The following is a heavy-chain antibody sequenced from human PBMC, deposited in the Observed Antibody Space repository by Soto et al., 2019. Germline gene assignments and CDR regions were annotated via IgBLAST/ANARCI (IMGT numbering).Heavy chain of an antibody. J-gene: IGHJ6*02. CDR2: IYPGDSDT. V-gene: IGHV5-51*01. Sequence: EVQLVQSGAEVKKPGESLKISCKGSGYTFTSYWIGWVRQMPGKGLGWMGIIYPGDSDTRYSPFFQGQVTISADQSISTAYLQWSSLKASDTALYYCARQGSQTGKFYYYGLEVCGQCTTVTVSS. CDR1: GYTFTSYW. CDR3: ARQGSQTGKFYYYGLEV.